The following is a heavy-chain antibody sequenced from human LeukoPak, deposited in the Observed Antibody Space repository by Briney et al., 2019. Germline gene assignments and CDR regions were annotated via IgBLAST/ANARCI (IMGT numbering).Heavy chain of an antibody. J-gene: IGHJ3*02. CDR2: INWNGGST. V-gene: IGHV3-20*01. CDR1: GFTFSSYS. CDR3: ATEAYYYDSSGSADAFDI. D-gene: IGHD3-22*01. Sequence: GGSLRLSCAASGFTFSSYSMSWVRQAPGKGLEWVSGINWNGGSTGYADSVKGRFTISRDNAKNSLYLQMNSLRAEDTALYHCATEAYYYDSSGSADAFDIWGQGTMVTVSS.